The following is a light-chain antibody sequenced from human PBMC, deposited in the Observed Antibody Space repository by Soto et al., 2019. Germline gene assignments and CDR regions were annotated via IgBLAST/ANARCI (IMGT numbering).Light chain of an antibody. CDR1: QSVSSN. CDR2: GAS. V-gene: IGKV3-15*01. CDR3: QQYNLWT. J-gene: IGKJ1*01. Sequence: EIVMTQSPATLSVSPGERATLSCRASQSVSSNLAWYQQKPGQAPRLLIYGASTRATGIPARFSGSGSGTEFTLTISSLQSEDFAVYYCQQYNLWTFGPGTKV.